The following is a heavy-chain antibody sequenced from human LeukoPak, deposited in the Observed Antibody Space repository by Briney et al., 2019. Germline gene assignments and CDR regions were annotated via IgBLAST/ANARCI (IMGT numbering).Heavy chain of an antibody. CDR1: GGSISSYY. CDR3: ARVIGYSYGKAPGYLDY. J-gene: IGHJ4*02. CDR2: IYTSGST. D-gene: IGHD5-18*01. V-gene: IGHV4-4*07. Sequence: SETLSLTXTVSGGSISSYYWSWIRQPAGKGLEWIGRIYTSGSTNYNPSLKSRVTMSVDTSKNQFSLKLSSVTAADTAVYYCARVIGYSYGKAPGYLDYWGQGTLVTVSS.